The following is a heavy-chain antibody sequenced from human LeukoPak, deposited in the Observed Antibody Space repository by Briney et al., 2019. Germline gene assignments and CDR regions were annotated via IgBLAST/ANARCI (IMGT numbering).Heavy chain of an antibody. D-gene: IGHD3-22*01. CDR2: INPNSGGT. V-gene: IGHV1-2*02. J-gene: IGHJ5*02. CDR3: ARGDYYDSSGPTSNWFDP. Sequence: ASVKVSCKASGYTFTGYYMHWVRQAPGQGLEWMGWINPNSGGTNYAQKFQGRVTMTRDTSISSAYMELSRLRSDDTAVYYCARGDYYDSSGPTSNWFDPWGQGTLVTVSS. CDR1: GYTFTGYY.